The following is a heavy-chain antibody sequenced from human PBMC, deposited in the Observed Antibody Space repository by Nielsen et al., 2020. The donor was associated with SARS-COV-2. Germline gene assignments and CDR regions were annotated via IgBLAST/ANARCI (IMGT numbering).Heavy chain of an antibody. V-gene: IGHV3-30*18. Sequence: GGSLRLSCAASGFTFNNYGFYWVRQAPGKGLEWVASISYEGSKKYYGDSLTGRFTVSRDTSKNTVYLQMNSLSVEDTAVYHCAKRRAVFMLTFGGEGAMVVWGQGTTVTVSS. CDR1: GFTFNNYG. CDR3: AKRRAVFMLTFGGEGAMVV. J-gene: IGHJ6*02. CDR2: ISYEGSKK. D-gene: IGHD3-16*01.